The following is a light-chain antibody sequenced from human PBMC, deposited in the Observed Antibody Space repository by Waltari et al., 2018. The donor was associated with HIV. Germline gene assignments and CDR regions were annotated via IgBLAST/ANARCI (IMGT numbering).Light chain of an antibody. J-gene: IGKJ1*01. V-gene: IGKV3-20*01. CDR2: NVS. Sequence: EIVLTQTPATLSLSPGERATLSCRPSQSVSSRYLAWYQQKPGQAPRLVIYNVSKRATGIPERFTGSGSGTDFTLTINSLEPEDFAVYFCQQYDVSRTFGQGTKVEVK. CDR3: QQYDVSRT. CDR1: QSVSSRY.